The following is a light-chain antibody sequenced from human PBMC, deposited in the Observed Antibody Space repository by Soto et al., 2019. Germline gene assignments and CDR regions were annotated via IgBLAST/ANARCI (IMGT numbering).Light chain of an antibody. Sequence: EIVMTQSPATLSVSPGERATLSCRASQTVSSNLAWYQQKPGQAPRLLIHGASTRAAGIPARFSGSGSGTEFTLTIRNLQSEDFAVYYCQQYNDWPPFTVGPGTRVDIK. CDR2: GAS. J-gene: IGKJ3*01. CDR1: QTVSSN. V-gene: IGKV3-15*01. CDR3: QQYNDWPPFT.